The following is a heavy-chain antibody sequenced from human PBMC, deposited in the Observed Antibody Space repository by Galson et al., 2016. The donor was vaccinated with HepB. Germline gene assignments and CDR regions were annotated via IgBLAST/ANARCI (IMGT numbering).Heavy chain of an antibody. CDR3: ARLGSNAFDI. CDR2: ISSGSSYI. J-gene: IGHJ3*02. D-gene: IGHD3-10*01. V-gene: IGHV3-21*01. CDR1: GFTFSNYN. Sequence: SLRLSCAASGFTFSNYNMNWVRQAPGKGLEWVSSISSGSSYIYYADSVKGRFTISRDNTKNSLYLQMNSLRAEDTAVYYCARLGSNAFDIWGQGTMVTVSS.